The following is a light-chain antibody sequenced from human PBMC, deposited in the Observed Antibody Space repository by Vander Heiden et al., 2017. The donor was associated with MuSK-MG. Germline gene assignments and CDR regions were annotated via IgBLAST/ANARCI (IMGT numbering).Light chain of an antibody. CDR2: SDR. CDR3: LLYYGGSWV. J-gene: IGLJ3*02. Sequence: QAVVTQEPSLTVSPGGPVTLTCASSPGAVTSGHYPNWYQQKPGHAPRALIYSDRNKDSVTPARFSGSLRGGKAALTLSDVQAEDEAEYYCLLYYGGSWVFGGGTNLTVL. V-gene: IGLV7-43*01. CDR1: PGAVTSGHY.